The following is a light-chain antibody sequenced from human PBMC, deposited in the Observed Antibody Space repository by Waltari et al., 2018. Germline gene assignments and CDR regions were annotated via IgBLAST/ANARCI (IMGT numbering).Light chain of an antibody. V-gene: IGKV3-11*01. CDR2: DAS. J-gene: IGKJ5*01. Sequence: EVVLTQSPATLSLSPGERATLSCRASQSVSNSLAWYRQKPGQAPSLLIYDASTRAAGIPGRFSGSGAGTDFNLSISSLGREDFAVYYCQLRTGWPMTFGQGTRLEIK. CDR1: QSVSNS. CDR3: QLRTGWPMT.